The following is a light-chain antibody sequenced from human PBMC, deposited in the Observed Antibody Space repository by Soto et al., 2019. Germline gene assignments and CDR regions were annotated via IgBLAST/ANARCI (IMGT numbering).Light chain of an antibody. CDR3: QQYYSRSIP. CDR2: WAS. Sequence: DRRTVSQSERATINCKSSQSVLYTSNNKNYLAWYQQKAGQPPKLLVYWASTRESGVPDRFSGSGSGTDFTLTISSLQAEDVTGYYCQQYYSRSIPSGQGTRLEIK. V-gene: IGKV4-1*01. J-gene: IGKJ5*01. CDR1: QSVLYTSNNKNY.